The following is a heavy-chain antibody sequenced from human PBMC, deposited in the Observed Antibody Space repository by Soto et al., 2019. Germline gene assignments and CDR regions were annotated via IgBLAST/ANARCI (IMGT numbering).Heavy chain of an antibody. D-gene: IGHD3-3*01. CDR3: VRERTIFGVAPGGGVDV. CDR2: VYHSGAT. V-gene: IGHV4-30-2*01. J-gene: IGHJ6*02. Sequence: SETLSLTCAVSGGSISTSDYTWSWIRQPPGRGLEWIGSVYHSGATHYMPSLKNRLTMSLDKSKNQFSLDLTSVTAADAAVYYCVRERTIFGVAPGGGVDVWGQGTTVTVSS. CDR1: GGSISTSDYT.